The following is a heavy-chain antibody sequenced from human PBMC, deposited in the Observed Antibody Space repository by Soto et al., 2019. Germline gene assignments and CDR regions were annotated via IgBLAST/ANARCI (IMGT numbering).Heavy chain of an antibody. Sequence: PGGSLRLSCTASGFTFGDYAMSWFRQAPGKGLEWVGFIRSKAYGGTTEYAASVKGRFTISRDVSKSIAYLQMNSLKTEDTAVYYCTRETLYYDILTGYSHWFDPWGQGTLVTVS. J-gene: IGHJ5*02. CDR2: IRSKAYGGTT. CDR1: GFTFGDYA. D-gene: IGHD3-9*01. CDR3: TRETLYYDILTGYSHWFDP. V-gene: IGHV3-49*03.